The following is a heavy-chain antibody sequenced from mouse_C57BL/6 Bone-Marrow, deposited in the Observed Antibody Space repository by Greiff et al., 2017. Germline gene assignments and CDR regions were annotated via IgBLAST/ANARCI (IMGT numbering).Heavy chain of an antibody. D-gene: IGHD1-1*01. J-gene: IGHJ1*03. CDR2: IHPNSGST. CDR3: ARTRLQRGAGWYFDV. CDR1: GYTFTRYW. V-gene: IGHV1-64*01. Sequence: VQLQQPGAELVKPGASVKLSCKASGYTFTRYWMHWVKQRPGQGLEWIGMIHPNSGSTNYNEKFKSKATLTVDNSSSTAYMQLSRLTSEDSAVYYCARTRLQRGAGWYFDVWGTGTTVTVSS.